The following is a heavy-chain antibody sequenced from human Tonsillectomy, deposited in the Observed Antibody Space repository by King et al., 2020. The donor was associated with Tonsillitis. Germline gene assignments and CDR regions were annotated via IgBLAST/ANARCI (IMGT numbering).Heavy chain of an antibody. Sequence: VQLVESGGGLVQPGGSLRLSCAASGFTFSSYSMNWVRQAPGKGLEWVSYISSSSSSSSIIYSADSVKGRFTISRDNAKNSLYLQMNSLRDEDTAVYYCARGYCSSTSCRYFDYWGQGTLVIVSS. V-gene: IGHV3-48*02. CDR3: ARGYCSSTSCRYFDY. D-gene: IGHD2-2*01. J-gene: IGHJ4*02. CDR1: GFTFSSYS. CDR2: ISSSSSSSSII.